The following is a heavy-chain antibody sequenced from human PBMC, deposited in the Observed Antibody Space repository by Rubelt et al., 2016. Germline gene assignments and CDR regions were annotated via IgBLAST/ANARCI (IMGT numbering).Heavy chain of an antibody. J-gene: IGHJ4*02. V-gene: IGHV4-59*08. Sequence: YYSGSTNYNPSLKSRVTISVDTSKNQFSLKLSSVTAADTAVYYCARVGKRVGRYFDWADFDYWGQGTLVTVSS. CDR3: ARVGKRVGRYFDWADFDY. CDR2: YYSGST. D-gene: IGHD3-9*01.